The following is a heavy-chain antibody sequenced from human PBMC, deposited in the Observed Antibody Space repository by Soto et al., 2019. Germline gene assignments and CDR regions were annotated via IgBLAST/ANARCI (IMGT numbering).Heavy chain of an antibody. CDR3: ARASYDYIWGSYRSPSSHFDY. J-gene: IGHJ4*02. CDR1: GFTFSSYW. CDR2: IKQDGSEK. Sequence: GGSLRLSCAASGFTFSSYWMSWVRQAPGKGLEWVANIKQDGSEKYYVDSVKGRFTISRDNAKNSLYLQMNSLRAEDTAVYYCARASYDYIWGSYRSPSSHFDYWGQGTLVTVSS. V-gene: IGHV3-7*01. D-gene: IGHD3-16*02.